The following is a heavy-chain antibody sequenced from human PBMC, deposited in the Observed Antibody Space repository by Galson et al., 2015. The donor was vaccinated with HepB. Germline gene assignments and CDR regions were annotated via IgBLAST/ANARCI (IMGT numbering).Heavy chain of an antibody. Sequence: ASGFTFSSYSMNWVRQAPGKGLEWVSSISSSTSYIYYADSLRGRFTISRDNAKNSLYLQMNSLRAEDTAVYYCAREDDYDYVWGNYRYRSFDYWGQGTLVTVSS. CDR2: ISSSTSYI. CDR1: GFTFSSYS. J-gene: IGHJ4*02. CDR3: AREDDYDYVWGNYRYRSFDY. D-gene: IGHD3-16*02. V-gene: IGHV3-21*01.